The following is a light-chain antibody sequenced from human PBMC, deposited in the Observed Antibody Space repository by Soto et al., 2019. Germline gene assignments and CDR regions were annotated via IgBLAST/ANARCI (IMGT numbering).Light chain of an antibody. CDR2: DVS. CDR1: SSDVGGYNY. Sequence: QSALTQPRSVSGSPGQSVTIPCTGTSSDVGGYNYVSWYQQHPGKAPKLMIYDVSKRPSGVPDRFAGSKCGNTASLTISGLEAEDEADYYCSSYISSSTYVFGTGTKVTVL. V-gene: IGLV2-11*01. CDR3: SSYISSSTYV. J-gene: IGLJ1*01.